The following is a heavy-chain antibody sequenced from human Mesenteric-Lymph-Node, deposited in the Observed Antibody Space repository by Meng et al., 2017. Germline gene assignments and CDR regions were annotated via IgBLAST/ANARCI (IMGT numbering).Heavy chain of an antibody. CDR3: ASVFDGGRRYYYYYGMDV. J-gene: IGHJ6*02. D-gene: IGHD3-16*01. Sequence: GESLKISCAASGFTFSSYGMHWVRQAPGKGLEWVAVIWYDGSNKYYADSVKGRFTISRDNSKNTLYLQMNSLRAEDTAVYYCASVFDGGRRYYYYYGMDVWGQGTTVTVSS. CDR1: GFTFSSYG. V-gene: IGHV3-33*01. CDR2: IWYDGSNK.